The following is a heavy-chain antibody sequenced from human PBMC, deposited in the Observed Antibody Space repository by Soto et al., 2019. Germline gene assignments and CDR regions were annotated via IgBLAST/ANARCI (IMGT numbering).Heavy chain of an antibody. CDR1: GFTFGDYA. J-gene: IGHJ6*02. CDR2: IRSKAYGGTT. Sequence: SCKASGFTFGDYAMSWVRQAPGKGLEWVGFIRSKAYGGTTEYAASVKGRFTISRDDSKSIAYLQMNSLKTEDTAVYYCTRFYDFWSGYYNGRGMDVWGQGTTVTVSS. CDR3: TRFYDFWSGYYNGRGMDV. V-gene: IGHV3-49*04. D-gene: IGHD3-3*01.